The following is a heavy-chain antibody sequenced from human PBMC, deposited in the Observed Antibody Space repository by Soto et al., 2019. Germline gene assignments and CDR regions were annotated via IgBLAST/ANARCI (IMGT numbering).Heavy chain of an antibody. CDR1: GGSISSSNW. CDR2: IYHSGST. J-gene: IGHJ4*02. V-gene: IGHV4-4*02. CDR3: ARSLGSLGYCSGGSCPTQGYFDY. Sequence: ETLSLTCAVSGGSISSSNWWSWVRQPPGKGLEWIGEIYHSGSTNYNPSLKSRVTISVDKSKNQFSLKLSSVTAADTAVYYCARSLGSLGYCSGGSCPTQGYFDYWGQGTLVTVSS. D-gene: IGHD2-15*01.